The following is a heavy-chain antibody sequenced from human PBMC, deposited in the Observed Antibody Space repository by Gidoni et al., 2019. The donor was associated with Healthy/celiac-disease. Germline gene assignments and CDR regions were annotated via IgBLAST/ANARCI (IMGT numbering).Heavy chain of an antibody. V-gene: IGHV3-33*01. CDR2: IWYDGSNK. D-gene: IGHD3-9*01. J-gene: IGHJ4*02. Sequence: QVQLVESGGGVVQPGRSLRLSCAASGFTFSSYGMHWVRQAPGKGLEWVAVIWYDGSNKYYADSVKGRFTISRDNSKNTLYLQMNSLRAEDTAVYYCARGMNYDILTGYRDFDYWGQGTLVTVSS. CDR1: GFTFSSYG. CDR3: ARGMNYDILTGYRDFDY.